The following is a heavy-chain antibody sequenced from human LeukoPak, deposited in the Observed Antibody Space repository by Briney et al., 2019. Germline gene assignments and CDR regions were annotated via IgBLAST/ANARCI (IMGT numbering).Heavy chain of an antibody. CDR2: IFPGDSDT. CDR3: ARLYCSSNSCSREEFDF. J-gene: IGHJ4*02. D-gene: IGHD2-2*01. V-gene: IGHV5-51*01. Sequence: GESLKISCKGSGYSFTTYWIGWVRQMPGKGLEWMGIIFPGDSDTRYSPSFQGQVTFSADKSISTAYLQWSSLKASDTAMYYCARLYCSSNSCSREEFDFWGQGTLVAVSS. CDR1: GYSFTTYW.